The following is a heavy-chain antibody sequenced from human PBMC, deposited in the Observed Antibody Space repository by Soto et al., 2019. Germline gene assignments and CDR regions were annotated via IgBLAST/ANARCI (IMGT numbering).Heavy chain of an antibody. D-gene: IGHD6-19*01. CDR3: ARGDRIAVAGYYYYYGMDV. J-gene: IGHJ6*02. CDR2: IYHSGST. V-gene: IGHV4-4*02. Sequence: SETLSLTCAVSGGSISSSNWWSWVRQPPGKGLEWIGEIYHSGSTNYNPSLKSRVTISVDKSKNQFSLKLSSVTAADTAVYYCARGDRIAVAGYYYYYGMDVWGQGTTVTVSS. CDR1: GGSISSSNW.